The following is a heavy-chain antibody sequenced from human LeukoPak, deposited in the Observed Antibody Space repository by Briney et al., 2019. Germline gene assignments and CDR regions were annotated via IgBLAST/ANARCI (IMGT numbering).Heavy chain of an antibody. D-gene: IGHD6-13*01. CDR1: GFTFSSYG. V-gene: IGHV3-30*02. CDR2: IRYDGSNK. J-gene: IGHJ4*02. CDR3: AKDMGYSSSVDY. Sequence: GGTLRLSCAVSGFTFSSYGMSWVRQAPGKGLEWVAFIRYDGSNKYYADSVKGRFTISRDNSKNTLYLQMNSLRAEDTAVYYCAKDMGYSSSVDYWGQGTLVTVSP.